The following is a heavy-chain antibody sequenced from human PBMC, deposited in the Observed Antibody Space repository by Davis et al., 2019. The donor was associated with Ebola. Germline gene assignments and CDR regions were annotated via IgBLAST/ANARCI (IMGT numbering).Heavy chain of an antibody. J-gene: IGHJ6*02. CDR2: ISSSSSYI. CDR1: GFTFSSYS. Sequence: PGGSLRLSCAASGFTFSSYSMNWVRQAPGKGLEWVSSISSSSSYIYYADSVKGRFTISRDNSKNTLYLQMNSLRAEDTAVYYCAKMAVAGTSYYYGMDVWGQGTTVTVSS. D-gene: IGHD6-19*01. V-gene: IGHV3-21*01. CDR3: AKMAVAGTSYYYGMDV.